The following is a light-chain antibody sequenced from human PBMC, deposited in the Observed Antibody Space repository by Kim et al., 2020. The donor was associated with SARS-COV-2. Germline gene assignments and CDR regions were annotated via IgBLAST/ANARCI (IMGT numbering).Light chain of an antibody. CDR3: QSYDSSNVV. V-gene: IGLV6-57*02. CDR2: EDN. CDR1: SGSIASSY. Sequence: NFMLTQPHSVSDSPGKTVTISCTGSSGSIASSYVQWYQQRPGSVPTIVIYEDNQRPSGVPDRFSGSIDSSSNSAFLTISGLTTEDEADYYCQSYDSSNVVFGGGTQLTVL. J-gene: IGLJ2*01.